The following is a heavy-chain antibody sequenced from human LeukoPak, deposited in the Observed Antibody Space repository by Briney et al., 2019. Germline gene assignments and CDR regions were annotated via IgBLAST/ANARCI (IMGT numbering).Heavy chain of an antibody. V-gene: IGHV1-46*01. Sequence: ASVKVSCKASGYTFTSYYMHWVRQAPGQGLEWMGIINPSGGSTSYAQKFQGRVTMTEDTSTDTAYMELSSLRSEDTAVYYCATVRGPSSGYYHFDYWGQGTLVTVSS. CDR1: GYTFTSYY. J-gene: IGHJ4*02. CDR2: INPSGGST. CDR3: ATVRGPSSGYYHFDY. D-gene: IGHD3-22*01.